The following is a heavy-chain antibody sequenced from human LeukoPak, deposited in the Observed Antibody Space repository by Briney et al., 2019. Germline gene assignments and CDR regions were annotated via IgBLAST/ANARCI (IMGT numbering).Heavy chain of an antibody. CDR2: INHSGST. J-gene: IGHJ4*02. D-gene: IGHD5-12*01. V-gene: IGHV4-34*01. Sequence: SETLSLTCAVYGGSFSGYHWSWIRQPPGKGLEWIGEINHSGSTNYNPSLKSRVTISVDTSKNQFSLKLSSVTAADTAVYYCARISGPPFDYWGQGTLVTVSS. CDR3: ARISGPPFDY. CDR1: GGSFSGYH.